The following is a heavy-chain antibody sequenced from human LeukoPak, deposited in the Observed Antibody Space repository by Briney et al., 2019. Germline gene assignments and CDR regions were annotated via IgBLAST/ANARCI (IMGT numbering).Heavy chain of an antibody. J-gene: IGHJ4*02. Sequence: PGGSLRLSCAASGFTFSSYEMNWVRQAPWKGLEWVSYISSSGSTIYYADSVKGRFTISRDNAKNSLYLQMNSLRAEDTAVYYCARAGYDSSGSYIATFDYWGQGTLVTVSS. CDR3: ARAGYDSSGSYIATFDY. CDR2: ISSSGSTI. V-gene: IGHV3-48*03. D-gene: IGHD3-22*01. CDR1: GFTFSSYE.